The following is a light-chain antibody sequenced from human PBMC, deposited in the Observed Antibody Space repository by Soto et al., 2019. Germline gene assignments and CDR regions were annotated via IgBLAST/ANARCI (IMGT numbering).Light chain of an antibody. CDR3: QELNSYPLT. CDR1: KGISSY. Sequence: DIQLTQSPSFLSASVGDRVTITCRASKGISSYLAWYQQKPGKAPKLLIYAASTLQSGVPSRFSGSGSGTEFTLTISSLQPEDFATYYCQELNSYPLTFGQGTRLEI. J-gene: IGKJ5*01. V-gene: IGKV1-9*01. CDR2: AAS.